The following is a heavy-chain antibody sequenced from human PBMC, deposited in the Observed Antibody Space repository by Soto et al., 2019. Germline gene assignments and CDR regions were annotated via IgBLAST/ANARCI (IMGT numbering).Heavy chain of an antibody. J-gene: IGHJ6*02. V-gene: IGHV3-23*01. D-gene: IGHD4-17*01. CDR1: GLTFSRYA. CDR3: ARDRLGDYDYYGMEV. CDR2: IGDRGTTT. Sequence: EVQLLQSGGGLVQPGGSLRLSCVGSGLTFSRYAMIWVRQTAGKGREWVSGIGDRGTTTYYADSVKGGFTISRDDSGNTLFLQMNRLKAEHTAVYYCARDRLGDYDYYGMEVWGQGTTVTVS.